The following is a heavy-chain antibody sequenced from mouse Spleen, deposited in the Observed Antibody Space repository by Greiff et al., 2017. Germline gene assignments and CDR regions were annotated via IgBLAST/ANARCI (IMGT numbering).Heavy chain of an antibody. CDR3: ARHGGQYFDV. CDR1: GFTFSDYY. Sequence: EVKLMESGGGLVQPGGSLKLSCAASGFTFSDYYMYWVRQTPEKRLEWVAYISNGGGSTYYPDTVKGRFTISRDNAKNTLYLQMSRLKSEDTAMYYCARHGGQYFDVWGTGTTVTVSS. CDR2: ISNGGGST. J-gene: IGHJ1*03. V-gene: IGHV5-12*01. D-gene: IGHD3-3*01.